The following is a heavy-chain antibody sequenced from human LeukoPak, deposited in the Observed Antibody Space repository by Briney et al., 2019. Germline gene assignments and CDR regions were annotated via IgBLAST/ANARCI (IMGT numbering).Heavy chain of an antibody. V-gene: IGHV1-2*02. CDR2: INPNSGGT. J-gene: IGHJ4*02. D-gene: IGHD1-26*01. Sequence: ASVKVSCKPSGYTFTGYYMHWVRQAPGQGLEWMGWINPNSGGTNYAQKFQGRVTMTRDTSISTAYMELSRLRSDDTAVYYCARDLWELRGYFDYWGQGTLVTVSS. CDR3: ARDLWELRGYFDY. CDR1: GYTFTGYY.